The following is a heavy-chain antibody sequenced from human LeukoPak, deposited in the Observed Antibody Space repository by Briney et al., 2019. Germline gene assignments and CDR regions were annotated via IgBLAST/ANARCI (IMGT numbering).Heavy chain of an antibody. CDR2: IYHSGST. V-gene: IGHV4-30-2*01. CDR3: ARGDGGNSHYFDY. J-gene: IGHJ4*02. D-gene: IGHD4-23*01. CDR1: GGSVSSGSYS. Sequence: KTSETLSPTCTVSGGSVSSGSYSWSWIRQPPGKGLEWIGYIYHSGSTYYNPSLKSRVTISVDRSKNQFSLKLSSVTAADTAVYYCARGDGGNSHYFDYWGQGTLVTVSS.